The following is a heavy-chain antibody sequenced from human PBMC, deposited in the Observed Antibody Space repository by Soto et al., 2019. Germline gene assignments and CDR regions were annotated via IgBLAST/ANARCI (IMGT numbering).Heavy chain of an antibody. J-gene: IGHJ6*02. Sequence: QVQLVESGGGVVRPGRSLRLACAASGFSFSTYGMHWVRQAPGKGLQWVAVIWYDGSNTYYADSVKGRLTISRDNSKNTLYLQMKNLRVEDTAVYYCARVEAPLIHSDHYYYGMDVWGQGTTVTVSS. CDR2: IWYDGSNT. V-gene: IGHV3-33*01. D-gene: IGHD5-18*01. CDR1: GFSFSTYG. CDR3: ARVEAPLIHSDHYYYGMDV.